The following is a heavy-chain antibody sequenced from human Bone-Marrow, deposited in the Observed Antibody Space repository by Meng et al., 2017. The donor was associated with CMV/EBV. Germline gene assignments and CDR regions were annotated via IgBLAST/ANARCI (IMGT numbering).Heavy chain of an antibody. J-gene: IGHJ5*02. CDR3: ASGGVSHRPSIAARRGFGDWFDP. Sequence: SVNFSCKASVGTFSSYAISWVRQAPGQGLEWMGGIIPIFGTANYAQKFQGRVTITTDESTSTAYMELSSLRSEDTAVYYCASGGVSHRPSIAARRGFGDWFDPWVQGTLVTVSS. D-gene: IGHD6-6*01. CDR1: VGTFSSYA. CDR2: IIPIFGTA. V-gene: IGHV1-69*05.